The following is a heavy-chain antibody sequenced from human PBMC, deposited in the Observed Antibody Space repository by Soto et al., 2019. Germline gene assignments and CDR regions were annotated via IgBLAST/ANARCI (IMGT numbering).Heavy chain of an antibody. CDR1: GYTFTSSG. J-gene: IGHJ3*01. D-gene: IGHD3-22*01. Sequence: ASVKVSCKASGYTFTSSGMSWVRQAPGQGLYLMGWISAHTGSSEYAQRFQGRVTMTTDRSTSTAYMELRSLRSDDTAVYYCARAFFYQGSDSRGYSFDAFDFWGPGTLVTVSS. CDR2: ISAHTGSS. V-gene: IGHV1-18*01. CDR3: ARAFFYQGSDSRGYSFDAFDF.